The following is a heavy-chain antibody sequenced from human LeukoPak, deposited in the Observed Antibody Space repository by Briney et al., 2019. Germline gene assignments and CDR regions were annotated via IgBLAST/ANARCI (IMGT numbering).Heavy chain of an antibody. J-gene: IGHJ1*01. CDR3: ALLDTAMVPIAEYFHH. Sequence: ASVTVSCKASGGTFSSYAISWVRQAPGQGLEWMGGIIPIFGTANYAQKFQGRVTITADESTSTAYMELSSLRSEDTAVYYCALLDTAMVPIAEYFHHWGQGTLVTVSS. CDR1: GGTFSSYA. CDR2: IIPIFGTA. D-gene: IGHD5-18*01. V-gene: IGHV1-69*13.